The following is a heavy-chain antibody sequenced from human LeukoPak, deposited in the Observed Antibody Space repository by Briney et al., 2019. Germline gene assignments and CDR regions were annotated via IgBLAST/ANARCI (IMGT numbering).Heavy chain of an antibody. V-gene: IGHV4-34*01. D-gene: IGHD3-3*01. CDR1: GGSFSGYY. CDR3: ARGVGLRSDFDI. CDR2: INHSGRT. Sequence: SETLSRTCAVYGGSFSGYYWRWIRQPPGKGLEWIGEINHSGRTNYNPSLKSRVTISVDTSKNQFSLKVSSVTAADTAVYYCARGVGLRSDFDIWGQGTMVTVSS. J-gene: IGHJ3*02.